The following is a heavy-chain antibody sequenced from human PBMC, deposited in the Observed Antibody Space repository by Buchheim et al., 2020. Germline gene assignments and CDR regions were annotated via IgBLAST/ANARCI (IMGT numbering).Heavy chain of an antibody. J-gene: IGHJ6*01. CDR1: GYTFTSYY. Sequence: QVQLVQSGAEVKKPGASVKVSCKASGYTFTSYYMHWVRQAPGQGLEWMGIINPSGGSTSYAQKFQGRVTMTRDTSTSTVYLEPSSLRSEDTTVDYCASNRGYCSGGGCYGLMYVWGQGNT. CDR2: INPSGGST. V-gene: IGHV1-46*03. D-gene: IGHD2-15*01. CDR3: ASNRGYCSGGGCYGLMYV.